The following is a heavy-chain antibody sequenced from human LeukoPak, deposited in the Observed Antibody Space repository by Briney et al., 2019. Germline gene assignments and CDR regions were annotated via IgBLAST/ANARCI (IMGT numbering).Heavy chain of an antibody. V-gene: IGHV3-48*01. CDR2: ISSSSSTI. J-gene: IGHJ4*02. D-gene: IGHD6-19*01. CDR3: ARDSSGWYLVYYFDY. Sequence: GGSLRLSCAASGFTFSSYSMNWVRQAPGKGLEWVSYISSSSSTIYYADSVKGRFTISRDNAKNSLYLQMNSLRAEDTAVYYCARDSSGWYLVYYFDYWGQGTLVTVSS. CDR1: GFTFSSYS.